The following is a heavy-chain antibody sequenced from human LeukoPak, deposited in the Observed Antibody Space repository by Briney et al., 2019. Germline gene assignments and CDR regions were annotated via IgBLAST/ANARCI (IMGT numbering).Heavy chain of an antibody. CDR2: IYYSGST. Sequence: SETLSLTCTVSGYSISSGYYWGWIRQPPGKGLEWIGSIYYSGSTYYNPSLKSRVTISVDTSKNQFSLKLSSVTAADTAVYYCARDLYRFGVAAAPPNWFDPWGQGTLVTVAS. V-gene: IGHV4-38-2*02. D-gene: IGHD6-13*01. J-gene: IGHJ5*02. CDR3: ARDLYRFGVAAAPPNWFDP. CDR1: GYSISSGYY.